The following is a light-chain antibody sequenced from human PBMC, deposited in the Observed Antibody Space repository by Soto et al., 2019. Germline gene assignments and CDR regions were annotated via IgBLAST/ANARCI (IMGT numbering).Light chain of an antibody. CDR1: SSDVGGYNY. CDR3: SSYTSSSTLV. V-gene: IGLV2-14*01. J-gene: IGLJ2*01. Sequence: QSALTQPASVSGSPGQSITISCTGTSSDVGGYNYVSWYQQHPGKAPKLMIYDVSNRPSGVSNRFSGSKSGNTASLTSSGLQGEDEADYYCSSYTSSSTLVFGGGTKLTVL. CDR2: DVS.